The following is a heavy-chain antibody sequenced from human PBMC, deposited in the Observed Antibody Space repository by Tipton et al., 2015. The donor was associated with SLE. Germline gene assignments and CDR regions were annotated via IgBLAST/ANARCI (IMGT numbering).Heavy chain of an antibody. CDR1: GISVDDYA. D-gene: IGHD3-10*01. CDR3: AKDRFSTDSYFDY. J-gene: IGHJ4*02. CDR2: INWNSGSA. Sequence: SLRLSCTASGISVDDYAMHWVRQAPGKGLEWVSGINWNSGSAAYADSVKGRFTISRDNAKNSLYLQMNSLRAEDTALYYCAKDRFSTDSYFDYWGQGTLVTVSS. V-gene: IGHV3-9*01.